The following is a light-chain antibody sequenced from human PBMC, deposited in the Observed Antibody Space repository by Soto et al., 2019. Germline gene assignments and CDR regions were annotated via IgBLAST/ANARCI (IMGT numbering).Light chain of an antibody. J-gene: IGKJ1*01. Sequence: DIQMTQSPSTLSASVGDRVTMTCRASQSISTWLAWYQQRPGRAPKLLIDRASILEDGVPSTFSGSASGTEFILTISSLQPDDFATYYCQQYNTFPWTFGQGTKVEI. CDR2: RAS. V-gene: IGKV1-5*03. CDR3: QQYNTFPWT. CDR1: QSISTW.